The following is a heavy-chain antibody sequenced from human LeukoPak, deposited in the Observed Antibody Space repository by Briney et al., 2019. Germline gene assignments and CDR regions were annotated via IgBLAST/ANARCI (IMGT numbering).Heavy chain of an antibody. J-gene: IGHJ1*01. CDR3: ARDGYQPLDVTYFQH. CDR2: ISAYNGNT. D-gene: IGHD2-2*01. CDR1: GYTFTSYG. Sequence: ASVKVSCKASGYTFTSYGISWVRQAPGQGLEWMGWISAYNGNTKNAQKPQGRVTMTTDTPTSTAYMELRSLRSDDTAVYYCARDGYQPLDVTYFQHWGQGTLVTVSS. V-gene: IGHV1-18*01.